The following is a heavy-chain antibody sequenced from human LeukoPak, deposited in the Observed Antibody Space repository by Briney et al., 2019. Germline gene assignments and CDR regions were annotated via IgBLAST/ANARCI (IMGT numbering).Heavy chain of an antibody. J-gene: IGHJ4*02. Sequence: GGCLRLSCAAPGLIFSNHWMAWVRQAPGEGLEWVANIKHDESERYYVDSVKGRFTISRDNAKNSLYLQMNSLRADDTAVYYCARDNDGALDYWGQGTLVTVSS. V-gene: IGHV3-7*01. CDR3: ARDNDGALDY. CDR1: GLIFSNHW. D-gene: IGHD1-1*01. CDR2: IKHDESER.